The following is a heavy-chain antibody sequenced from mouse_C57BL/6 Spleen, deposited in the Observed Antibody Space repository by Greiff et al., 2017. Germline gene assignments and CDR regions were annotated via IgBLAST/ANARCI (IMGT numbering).Heavy chain of an antibody. CDR3: TRLYYDYSWFAY. CDR2: IDPETGGT. V-gene: IGHV1-15*01. D-gene: IGHD2-4*01. J-gene: IGHJ3*01. CDR1: GYTFTDYE. Sequence: VQLQQSGAELVRPGASVTLSCKASGYTFTDYEMHWVKQTPVHGLEWIGAIDPETGGTAYNQKFKGKAILTADKSSSTAYMELRSLTSEASAVYYCTRLYYDYSWFAYWGQGTLVTVSA.